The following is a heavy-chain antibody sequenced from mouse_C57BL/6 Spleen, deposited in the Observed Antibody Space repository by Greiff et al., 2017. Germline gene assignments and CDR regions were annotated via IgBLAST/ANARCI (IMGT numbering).Heavy chain of an antibody. J-gene: IGHJ3*01. CDR2: ISDGGSYT. Sequence: EVMLVESGGGLVKPGGSLKLSCAASGFTFSSYAMSWVRQTPEKRLEWVATISDGGSYTYYPDNVKGRFTISRDKAKNNLYLQMSHLKAEDTAMYYCARDYYGSEAWFAYWGQGTLVTVSA. CDR3: ARDYYGSEAWFAY. V-gene: IGHV5-4*01. D-gene: IGHD1-1*01. CDR1: GFTFSSYA.